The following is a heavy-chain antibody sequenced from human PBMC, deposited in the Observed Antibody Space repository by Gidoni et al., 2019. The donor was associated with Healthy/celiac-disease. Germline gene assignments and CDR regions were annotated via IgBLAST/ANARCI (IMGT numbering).Heavy chain of an antibody. CDR3: AKSQRIVVVPAAMDV. V-gene: IGHV3-9*01. CDR2: ISWNSGSI. CDR1: GFTFDDYA. Sequence: EVQLVESGGGLVQPGRSLRLSCAASGFTFDDYAMHWVRQAPGKGLEWVSGISWNSGSIGYADSVKGRFTISRDNAKNSLYLQMNSLRAEDTALYYCAKSQRIVVVPAAMDVWGQGTTVTVSS. D-gene: IGHD2-2*01. J-gene: IGHJ6*02.